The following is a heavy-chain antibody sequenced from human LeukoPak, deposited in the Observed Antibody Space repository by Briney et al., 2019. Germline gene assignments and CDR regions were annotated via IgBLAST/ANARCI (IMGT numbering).Heavy chain of an antibody. CDR1: GFTFSSYG. CDR2: IWYDGSNK. D-gene: IGHD3-10*01. J-gene: IGHJ4*02. V-gene: IGHV3-33*01. Sequence: GGSLRLSCAASGFTFSSYGMHWVRQAPGKGLEWVAVIWYDGSNKYYADSVKGRFTISRDNSKNTLYLQMNSLRAEDTAVYYCASDTSGGSGSYYPYWGQGTLVTVSS. CDR3: ASDTSGGSGSYYPY.